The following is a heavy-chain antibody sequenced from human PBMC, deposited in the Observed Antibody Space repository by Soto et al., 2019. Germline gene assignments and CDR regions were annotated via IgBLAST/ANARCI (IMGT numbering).Heavy chain of an antibody. CDR2: ISRSGGST. J-gene: IGHJ6*02. Sequence: PGGSLRLSCAASGFTFNTFAMSWVRQAPGKGLEWVSSISRSGGSTYYADSVKGRFTISRDNSKNTLYLQMSSLRAEDTAIYYCAKDSTTVGVLISLEDSYPMDVWGQGTTVTVSS. V-gene: IGHV3-23*01. CDR1: GFTFNTFA. CDR3: AKDSTTVGVLISLEDSYPMDV. D-gene: IGHD3-3*01.